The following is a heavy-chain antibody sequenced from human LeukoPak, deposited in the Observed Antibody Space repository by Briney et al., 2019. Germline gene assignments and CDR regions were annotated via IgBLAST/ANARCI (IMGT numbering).Heavy chain of an antibody. CDR1: GFTFSSYW. J-gene: IGHJ5*02. CDR3: AKDYYYDSSGYVFDP. Sequence: PGGSLRLSCAASGFTFSSYWMHWVRQAPGKGLEWVSGISWNSGSIGYADSVKGRFTISRDNAKNSLYLQMNSLRAEDTALYYCAKDYYYDSSGYVFDPWGQGTLVTVSS. V-gene: IGHV3-9*01. D-gene: IGHD3-22*01. CDR2: ISWNSGSI.